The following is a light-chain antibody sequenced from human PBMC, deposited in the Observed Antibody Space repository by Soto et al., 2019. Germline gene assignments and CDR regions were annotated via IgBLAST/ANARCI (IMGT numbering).Light chain of an antibody. Sequence: DIQMPPSPSSLSASVGNRATITCRASQSISTYLNWYQKKPGKAPNLLIYDASRLQSGVPSRFSGIGGGTDFTLSISSVQPEDFATYFCQQSYMDPITFGQGTQLEI. CDR3: QQSYMDPIT. V-gene: IGKV1-39*01. J-gene: IGKJ5*01. CDR2: DAS. CDR1: QSISTY.